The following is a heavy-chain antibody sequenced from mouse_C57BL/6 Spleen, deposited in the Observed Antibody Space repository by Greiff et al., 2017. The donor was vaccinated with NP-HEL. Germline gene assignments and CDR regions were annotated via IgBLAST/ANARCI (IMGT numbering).Heavy chain of an antibody. CDR3: ARPPPRGNWYFDV. J-gene: IGHJ1*03. Sequence: DVMLVESGGGLVQPGGSLSLSCAASGFTFTDYYMSWVRQPPGKALEWLGFIRNKANGYTTEYSASVKGRFTISRDNSQSILYLQMNALRAEDSATYYCARPPPRGNWYFDVWGTGTTVTVSS. CDR1: GFTFTDYY. V-gene: IGHV7-3*01. D-gene: IGHD1-1*02. CDR2: IRNKANGYTT.